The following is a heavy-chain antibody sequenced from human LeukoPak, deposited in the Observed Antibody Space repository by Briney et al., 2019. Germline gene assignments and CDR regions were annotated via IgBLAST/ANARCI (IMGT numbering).Heavy chain of an antibody. V-gene: IGHV4-39*07. CDR3: ARVRPPVDTVYYLDY. Sequence: PSATLSLTCTVSGGSISTSSYYWGWVRQTPGKGLEWIGSIYSSGNTNYNPTLTSRVTISVDTSNQFSLMLTSVTAADTAVYYCARVRPPVDTVYYLDYWGPGTLVTVSS. J-gene: IGHJ4*02. D-gene: IGHD5-18*01. CDR1: GGSISTSSYY. CDR2: IYSSGNT.